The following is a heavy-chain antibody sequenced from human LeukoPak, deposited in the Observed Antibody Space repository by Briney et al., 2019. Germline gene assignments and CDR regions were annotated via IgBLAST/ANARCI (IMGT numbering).Heavy chain of an antibody. Sequence: GGSLRLSCAASGFTLSSYEMNWVRQAPGKGLEWVSYISSSGGTIYYADSVKGRFTISRDNAKNSLYLQMSSLRAEDTAIYYCARDLCSGGSCSDYWGQGTLVTVSS. V-gene: IGHV3-48*03. CDR2: ISSSGGTI. D-gene: IGHD2-15*01. CDR1: GFTLSSYE. J-gene: IGHJ4*02. CDR3: ARDLCSGGSCSDY.